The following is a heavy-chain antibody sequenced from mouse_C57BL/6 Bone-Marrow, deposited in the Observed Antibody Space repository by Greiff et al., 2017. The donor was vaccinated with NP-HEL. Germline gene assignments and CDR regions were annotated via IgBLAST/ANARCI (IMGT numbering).Heavy chain of an antibody. D-gene: IGHD2-2*01. CDR2: INPSSGYT. Sequence: QVQLKESGAELARPGASVKMSCKASGYTFTSYTMHWVKQRPGQGLEWIGYINPSSGYTKYNQKFKDKATLTADKSSSTAYMQLSSLTSEDSAVYYCARSRGYDALFDYWGQGTTLTVSS. CDR3: ARSRGYDALFDY. V-gene: IGHV1-4*01. CDR1: GYTFTSYT. J-gene: IGHJ2*01.